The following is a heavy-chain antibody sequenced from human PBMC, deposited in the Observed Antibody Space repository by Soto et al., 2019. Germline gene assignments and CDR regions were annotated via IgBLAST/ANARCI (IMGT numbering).Heavy chain of an antibody. D-gene: IGHD1-1*01. CDR2: INAGNGNT. V-gene: IGHV1-3*01. CDR3: ARNFGNPTNYYYYGMDV. Sequence: QVQLVQSGAEVKKPGASVKVSCKASGYTFTSYAMHWVRQAPGQRLEWMGWINAGNGNTKYSQKFQGRVTITRDTSASTAYMELCSLRSEDTAVYYCARNFGNPTNYYYYGMDVWGQGTTVTVS. CDR1: GYTFTSYA. J-gene: IGHJ6*02.